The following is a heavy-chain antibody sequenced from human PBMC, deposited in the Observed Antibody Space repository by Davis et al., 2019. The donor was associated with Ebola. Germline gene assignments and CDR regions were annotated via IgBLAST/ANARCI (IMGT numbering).Heavy chain of an antibody. CDR3: ARDGGTTLWWFDP. CDR2: IKQDGSEK. Sequence: GESLKISCAASGFTFSSYWMSWVRQAPGKGLEWVANIKQDGSEKYYMDSVTGRFTISRDNAKNSLYLQMNSLRAEDTAVYYCARDGGTTLWWFDPWGQGTLVTVSS. V-gene: IGHV3-7*01. J-gene: IGHJ5*02. D-gene: IGHD1-7*01. CDR1: GFTFSSYW.